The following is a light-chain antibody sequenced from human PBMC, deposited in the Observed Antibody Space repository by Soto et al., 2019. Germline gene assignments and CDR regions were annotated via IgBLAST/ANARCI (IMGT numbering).Light chain of an antibody. Sequence: QSALTQPPSASGSPGQSVTISCTGTSSDVGAYKFVSWYQQNPGKAPKLIIYDVTKRPTGVPDRFSGSKSGNTASLTVSGLQAEDEADYYCSSYAGNSNYVFGSGPKV. CDR2: DVT. CDR3: SSYAGNSNYV. V-gene: IGLV2-8*01. CDR1: SSDVGAYKF. J-gene: IGLJ1*01.